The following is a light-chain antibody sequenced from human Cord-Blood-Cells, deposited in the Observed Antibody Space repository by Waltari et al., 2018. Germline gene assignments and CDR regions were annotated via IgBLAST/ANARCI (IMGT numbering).Light chain of an antibody. Sequence: QSALTQPRSVSGPPGQSAPISCTGTSSDVGCYNFVSWYQQHPGKAPKLMIYDVSKRLSGVPDRFSGSKSGNTASLTISGLQAEDEADYYCCSYAGSYTYVVFGGGTKLTVL. V-gene: IGLV2-11*01. CDR1: SSDVGCYNF. CDR3: CSYAGSYTYVV. J-gene: IGLJ2*01. CDR2: DVS.